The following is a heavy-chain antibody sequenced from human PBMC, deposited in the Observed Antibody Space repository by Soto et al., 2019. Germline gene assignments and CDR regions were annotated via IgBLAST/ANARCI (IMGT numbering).Heavy chain of an antibody. J-gene: IGHJ4*02. CDR1: GFTFSRYT. V-gene: IGHV3-23*01. Sequence: GGSLRLSCAASGFTFSRYTMSWVRQPPGKGLEWVSGISGSDGSTYYADSVKGRFTISRDNAKNSLFLQMNSLRVEDTAVYYCARSPFLECNWAQGTLVTVSS. CDR2: ISGSDGST. D-gene: IGHD3-3*02. CDR3: ARSPFLECN.